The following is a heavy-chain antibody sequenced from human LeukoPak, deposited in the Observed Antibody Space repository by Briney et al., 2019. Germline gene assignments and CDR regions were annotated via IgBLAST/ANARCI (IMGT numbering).Heavy chain of an antibody. V-gene: IGHV3-7*01. CDR3: ASSHDSSGND. CDR2: IKYDGSHK. Sequence: GGSLRLSCVASGFRFSSYWMACVRQAPGKWLEWVANIKYDGSHKYYVDSVKGRFTISRGNAKNSVYLQMNSLRVDDTAVYFCASSHDSSGNDWGQGTMVTVSS. CDR1: GFRFSSYW. D-gene: IGHD3-22*01. J-gene: IGHJ4*02.